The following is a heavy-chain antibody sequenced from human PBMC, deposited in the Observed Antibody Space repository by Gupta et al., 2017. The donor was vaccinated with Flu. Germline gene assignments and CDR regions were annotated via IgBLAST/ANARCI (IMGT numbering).Heavy chain of an antibody. J-gene: IGHJ4*02. CDR3: WMGGDYEG. D-gene: IGHD2-21*01. CDR1: GFTFTDYY. Sequence: QVQLVESGGGLVEPGGSLRRSCAASGFTFTDYYMTWIRQPPGKGLEWVSHISPRGKTMNNAVSVKCRITISMELANKSVYVTMNSLRAKDTAGDGGWMGGDYEGWGQGTMVTVSS. V-gene: IGHV3-11*04. CDR2: ISPRGKTM.